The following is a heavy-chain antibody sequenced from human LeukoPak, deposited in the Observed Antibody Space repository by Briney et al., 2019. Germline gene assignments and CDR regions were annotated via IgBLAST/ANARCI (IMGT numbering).Heavy chain of an antibody. D-gene: IGHD6-19*01. CDR1: GGSFSGYY. Sequence: SETLSLTCAVYGGSFSGYYWGWIRQPPGKGLEWIGEINHSGSTNYNPSLKSRVTISVDTSKNQFSLKLSSVTAADTAVYYCAREGSGWYRGTRNNWFDPWGQGTLVTVSS. V-gene: IGHV4-34*01. CDR2: INHSGST. CDR3: AREGSGWYRGTRNNWFDP. J-gene: IGHJ5*02.